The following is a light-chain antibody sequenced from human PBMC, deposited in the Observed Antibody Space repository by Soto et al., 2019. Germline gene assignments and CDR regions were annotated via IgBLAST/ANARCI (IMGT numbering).Light chain of an antibody. CDR1: QSVSSSY. Sequence: EIVLTQSPGTLSLSPGERATLSCRASQSVSSSYLAWYQQKPGQAPRLLIYDTSRRASGISDRFRGSESGTDFTLTISRVEPEDFAVFYCQQFGSSPPTFGQGTKVEI. V-gene: IGKV3-20*01. CDR3: QQFGSSPPT. J-gene: IGKJ1*01. CDR2: DTS.